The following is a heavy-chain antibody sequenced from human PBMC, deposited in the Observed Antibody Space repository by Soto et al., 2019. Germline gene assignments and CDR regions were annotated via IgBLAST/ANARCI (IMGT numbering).Heavy chain of an antibody. V-gene: IGHV4-31*03. CDR2: IYYSGST. CDR3: ARRTVNIRTFYSGLKTHCFDY. J-gene: IGHJ4*02. Sequence: TSETLSLTCTVSGGSISSGGYYWSWIRQHPGKGLEWIGYIYYSGSTYYNPSLKSRVTISVDTSKNQFSLKLSSVTAADTAVYYCARRTVNIRTFYSGLKTHCFDYWGQGAPVTVSS. D-gene: IGHD6-19*01. CDR1: GGSISSGGYY.